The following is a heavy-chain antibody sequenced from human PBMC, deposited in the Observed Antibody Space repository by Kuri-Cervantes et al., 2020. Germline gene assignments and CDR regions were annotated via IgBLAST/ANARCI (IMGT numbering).Heavy chain of an antibody. CDR1: GFTFSSYA. D-gene: IGHD2-21*02. CDR2: ISGSGGST. Sequence: GGSLRLSCAASGFTFSSYAMSWVRQAPGKGLEWVSAISGSGGSTYYADSVKGRFTISRDNSKNTLYLQMNSLRAEDTAVYYCARVRRGYVVTYYYYYMDVWGKGTTVTVSS. J-gene: IGHJ6*03. V-gene: IGHV3-23*01. CDR3: ARVRRGYVVTYYYYYMDV.